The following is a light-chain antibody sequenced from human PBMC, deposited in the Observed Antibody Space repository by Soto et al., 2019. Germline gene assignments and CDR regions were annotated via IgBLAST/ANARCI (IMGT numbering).Light chain of an antibody. CDR3: QSYDSSLNAVL. CDR1: SSNIGAGYY. Sequence: QSVLTQPPSVSGAPGQRVTISCTGSSSNIGAGYYVHWYQHLPGTAPKLLLFDNTNRPSGVPDRFSGSKSDTSASLSITGLQAEEEADYYCQSYDSSLNAVLFGGGTKLTVL. V-gene: IGLV1-40*01. CDR2: DNT. J-gene: IGLJ2*01.